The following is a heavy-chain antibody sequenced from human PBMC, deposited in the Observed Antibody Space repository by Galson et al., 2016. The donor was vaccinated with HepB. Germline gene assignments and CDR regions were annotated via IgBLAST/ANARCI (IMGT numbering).Heavy chain of an antibody. V-gene: IGHV1-69*06. CDR1: GGTFSSYA. D-gene: IGHD6-13*01. Sequence: SVKVSCKASGGTFSSYAISWVRQAPGQGLERMGGIIPIFGTANYAQKFQGRVTITADKSTSTAYMELSSLRSEDTAVYYCARTTSSSWYRKWYYFDYWGQGTLVTVSS. CDR3: ARTTSSSWYRKWYYFDY. J-gene: IGHJ4*02. CDR2: IIPIFGTA.